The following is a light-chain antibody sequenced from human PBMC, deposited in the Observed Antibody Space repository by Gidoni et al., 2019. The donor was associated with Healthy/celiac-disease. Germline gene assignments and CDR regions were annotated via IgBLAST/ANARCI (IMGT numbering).Light chain of an antibody. CDR1: QSFSSY. CDR3: QQSYSIPRT. Sequence: DIQMTQSPSSLSASVGDRVTITCRASQSFSSYLNWYQQKPGKAPKLLIYAASTLQSGVPSRFSGSGSGTDFTLTISSLQPEDFATYYCQQSYSIPRTFGQXTKVEIK. CDR2: AAS. V-gene: IGKV1-39*01. J-gene: IGKJ1*01.